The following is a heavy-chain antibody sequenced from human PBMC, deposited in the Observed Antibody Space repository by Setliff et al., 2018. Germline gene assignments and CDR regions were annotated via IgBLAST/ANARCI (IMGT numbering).Heavy chain of an antibody. Sequence: TLSLTCAVFGGSIGSGDSSWSWIRQPPGKGPEWIGYIFHSGLTFYNPSLKSRVTISVDTSKNQFSLKLSSVTAADTAVYYCARVGATYYFDYWGQGTLVTVSS. CDR1: GGSIGSGDSS. CDR3: ARVGATYYFDY. CDR2: IFHSGLT. V-gene: IGHV4-30-2*01. D-gene: IGHD1-26*01. J-gene: IGHJ4*02.